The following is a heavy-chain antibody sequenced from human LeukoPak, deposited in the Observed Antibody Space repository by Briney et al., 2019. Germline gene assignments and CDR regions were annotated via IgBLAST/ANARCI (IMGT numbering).Heavy chain of an antibody. CDR2: INTDGSST. CDR3: ARDAPGRYYYGMDV. J-gene: IGHJ6*02. CDR1: GFAFSDYR. Sequence: PGGSLRLSCEASGFAFSDYRMHWVRQAPGKGLVWVSLINTDGSSTNYADSVKGRVTISRDNAKNTLYLQMNSLRAEDTAVYYCARDAPGRYYYGMDVWGQGTTVTVSS. V-gene: IGHV3-74*01. D-gene: IGHD3-10*01.